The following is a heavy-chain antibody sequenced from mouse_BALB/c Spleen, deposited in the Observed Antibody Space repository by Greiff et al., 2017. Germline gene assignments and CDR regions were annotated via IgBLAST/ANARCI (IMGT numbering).Heavy chain of an antibody. CDR3: ARGGYYSYWYFDV. CDR1: GFTFSSYG. D-gene: IGHD2-3*01. V-gene: IGHV5-6-3*01. J-gene: IGHJ1*01. Sequence: EVQLVESGGGLVQPGGSLKLSCAASGFTFSSYGMSWVRQTPDKRLELVATINSNGGSTYYPDSVKGRFTISRDNAKNTLYLQMSSLKSEDTAMYYCARGGYYSYWYFDVWGAGTTVTVSS. CDR2: INSNGGST.